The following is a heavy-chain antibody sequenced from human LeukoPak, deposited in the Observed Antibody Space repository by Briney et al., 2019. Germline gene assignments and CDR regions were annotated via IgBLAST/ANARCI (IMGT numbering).Heavy chain of an antibody. V-gene: IGHV4-38-2*02. Sequence: SETLSLTCTVSGYSISSGYYWGWIRQPPGKGLEWTGSIDHSGSTYYNPSLKSRITISVDTSKNQFSLKLSSVTAADTAVYYCARAIRARYFDYWGQGTLVTVSS. CDR3: ARAIRARYFDY. CDR2: IDHSGST. D-gene: IGHD2-2*02. CDR1: GYSISSGYY. J-gene: IGHJ4*02.